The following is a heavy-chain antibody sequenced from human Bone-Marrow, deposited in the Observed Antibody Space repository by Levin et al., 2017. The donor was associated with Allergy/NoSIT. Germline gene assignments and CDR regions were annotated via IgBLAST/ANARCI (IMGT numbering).Heavy chain of an antibody. CDR2: IYYGGRT. J-gene: IGHJ4*02. Sequence: SETLSLTCTVSGDSLTSHYWSWIRQSPGKGLEWIGFIYYGGRTNYNPSLKSRVRISVDTSKNQFEGRLDTVTAGESAVYYCAKVDSSSWNPPEYYFDCWGQAALVAVSS. CDR3: AKVDSSSWNPPEYYFDC. V-gene: IGHV4-59*11. CDR1: GDSLTSHY. D-gene: IGHD6-13*01.